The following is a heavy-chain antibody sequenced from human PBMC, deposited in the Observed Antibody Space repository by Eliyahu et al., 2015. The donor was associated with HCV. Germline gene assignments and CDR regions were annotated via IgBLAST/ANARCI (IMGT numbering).Heavy chain of an antibody. Sequence: EVQLVESGGGLVKPGGSLRLSCAASGFTFSTYGMXWXRQAPGKGLEWVSSISSSSSYIYYADSVKGRFTISRDNAKNSLYLQMNSLRAEDTAVYYCAREGPTYYDILTGYYKAYGFDIWGQGTMVTVSS. D-gene: IGHD3-9*01. V-gene: IGHV3-21*01. CDR1: GFTFSTYG. CDR3: AREGPTYYDILTGYYKAYGFDI. CDR2: ISSSSSYI. J-gene: IGHJ3*02.